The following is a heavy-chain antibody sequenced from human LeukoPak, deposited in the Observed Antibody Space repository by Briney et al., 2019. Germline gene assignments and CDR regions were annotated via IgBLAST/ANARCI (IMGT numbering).Heavy chain of an antibody. CDR2: ISRYNDDT. V-gene: IGHV1-18*01. CDR3: ARDLVVRGVTNFDD. D-gene: IGHD3-10*01. J-gene: IGHJ4*02. Sequence: ASEKVSCKASGYIFSSHGINWVRQAPGQGRAWMGWISRYNDDTKYAQKLRGRPTLTTDTPPRTLYVELRNLPSDDAAGYYFARDLVVRGVTNFDDWGQGTPV. CDR1: GYIFSSHG.